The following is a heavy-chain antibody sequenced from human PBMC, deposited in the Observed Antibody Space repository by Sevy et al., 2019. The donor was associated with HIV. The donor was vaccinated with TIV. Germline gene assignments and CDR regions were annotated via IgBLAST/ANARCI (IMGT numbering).Heavy chain of an antibody. D-gene: IGHD3-22*01. J-gene: IGHJ4*02. Sequence: ASVKVSCKVSGRTLTELSIHWVRQAPGKGLEWMGTFDPEDDEKIYAQKFQGRVTMTEDTSTDTAYMELSRLRSEDTAVYYCATTKDYYDSSCYPFDYWGQGTLVTVSS. CDR2: FDPEDDEK. V-gene: IGHV1-24*01. CDR1: GRTLTELS. CDR3: ATTKDYYDSSCYPFDY.